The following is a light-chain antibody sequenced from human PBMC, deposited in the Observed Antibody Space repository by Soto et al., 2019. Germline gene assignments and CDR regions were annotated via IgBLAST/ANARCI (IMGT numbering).Light chain of an antibody. Sequence: DIQMTQSPSTLSASVGDRVTITCRASQSISSWLAWYQQKPGKAPKLLIYDASSFESGVPSTFSGSGSGTEFTLTISSLQPDDFATYYCQQYNSYPWTFGQGTKVEIK. V-gene: IGKV1-5*01. CDR2: DAS. CDR1: QSISSW. J-gene: IGKJ1*01. CDR3: QQYNSYPWT.